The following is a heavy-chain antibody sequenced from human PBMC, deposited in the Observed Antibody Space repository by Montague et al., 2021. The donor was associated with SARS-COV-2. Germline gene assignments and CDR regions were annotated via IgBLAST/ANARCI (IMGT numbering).Heavy chain of an antibody. J-gene: IGHJ6*02. CDR1: GFTFTHYE. V-gene: IGHV3-48*03. CDR2: ISSSGSII. D-gene: IGHD2-2*01. Sequence: SLRLSCAASGFTFTHYEMNWVRQAPGKGLEWVSYISSSGSIIYYADSVKGRFTISRDVAKSSLYLQMSSLRAEDTAVYYCARDREYCSSASCYDIYYGMDVRGPETTVTVSS. CDR3: ARDREYCSSASCYDIYYGMDV.